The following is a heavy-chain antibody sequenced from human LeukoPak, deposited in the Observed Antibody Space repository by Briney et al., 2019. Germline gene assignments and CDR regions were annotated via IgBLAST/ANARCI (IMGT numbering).Heavy chain of an antibody. CDR2: IKQDGSER. J-gene: IGHJ6*03. D-gene: IGHD2/OR15-2a*01. CDR1: GFTFSTYW. CDR3: ARVAVIYYYYMEV. V-gene: IGHV3-7*01. Sequence: GGSLRLSCAASGFTFSTYWMSWVRQAPGKGLEWVANIKQDGSERYYVDSVKGRFTISRDNAKNSLYLQMNSLRAEDTAVYYCARVAVIYYYYMEVWGKGTTVTVSS.